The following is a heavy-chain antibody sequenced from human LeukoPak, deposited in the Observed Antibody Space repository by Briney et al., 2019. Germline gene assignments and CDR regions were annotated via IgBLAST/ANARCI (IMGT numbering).Heavy chain of an antibody. CDR3: AQSLGSGNWIGNWFDP. Sequence: SETLSLTCTVSGGSISSSSHSWGWIRQPPAKGLEWTGTIYYTGRTYYNLSLESRLTISVDTSKNQFSLKLTSVTAADTAIYYCAQSLGSGNWIGNWFDPWGQGTLVTVSS. CDR1: GGSISSSSHS. V-gene: IGHV4-39*01. J-gene: IGHJ5*02. D-gene: IGHD1-1*01. CDR2: IYYTGRT.